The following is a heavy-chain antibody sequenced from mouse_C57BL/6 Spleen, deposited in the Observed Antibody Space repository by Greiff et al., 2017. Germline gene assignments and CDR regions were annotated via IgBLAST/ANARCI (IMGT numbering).Heavy chain of an antibody. CDR2: ISDDDSST. CDR3: AREERKLCSLDV. D-gene: IGHD4-1*01. CDR1: GFTFSSYA. Sequence: EVQLVESGGGLVKPGASLKLSCAASGFTFSSYAMYWVRQTPEKRLEWVATISDDDSSTCYPDNVKGRVTFSRDQAKNNLYMQINHLKSEDSAVYYCAREERKLCSLDVWGTGTTVTVSS. J-gene: IGHJ1*03. V-gene: IGHV5-4*01.